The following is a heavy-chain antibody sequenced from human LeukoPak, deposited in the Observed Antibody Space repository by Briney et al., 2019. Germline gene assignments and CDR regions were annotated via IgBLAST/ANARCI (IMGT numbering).Heavy chain of an antibody. J-gene: IGHJ4*02. D-gene: IGHD3-3*01. CDR2: IYHSGST. CDR1: GGSISSGGYY. V-gene: IGHV4-30-2*01. CDR3: ARDGGDYDFWSGYRGPFDY. Sequence: SQTLSLTCTVSGGSISSGGYYWSWIRQPPGKGLEWIGYIYHSGSTYYNPSLKSRVTISVDRSKNQFSLKLSSVTAADTAVYYCARDGGDYDFWSGYRGPFDYWGQGTLVTVSS.